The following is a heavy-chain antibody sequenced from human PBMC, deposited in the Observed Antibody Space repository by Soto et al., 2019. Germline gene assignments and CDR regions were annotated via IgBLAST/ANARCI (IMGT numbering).Heavy chain of an antibody. D-gene: IGHD6-13*01. CDR3: ARDFSQDQQLPGYYYYGMDV. CDR2: IHYSGTT. Sequence: PSETLCVTWTVSGGSNTGGAYYGSWIRQHQGEGLERIGHIHYSGTTYYNPSLKSRVSFSVDTSKKQFSLRLTSVTAADTAVYYCARDFSQDQQLPGYYYYGMDVWGQGTTVTVS. J-gene: IGHJ6*02. V-gene: IGHV4-31*02. CDR1: GGSNTGGAYY.